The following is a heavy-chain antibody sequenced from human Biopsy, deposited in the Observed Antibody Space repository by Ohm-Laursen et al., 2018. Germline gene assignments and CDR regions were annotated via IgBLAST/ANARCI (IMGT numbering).Heavy chain of an antibody. CDR3: ARGRGGARYGMDV. D-gene: IGHD1-26*01. Sequence: LSLTCAASGFTFDDYGMHWVRQPPGKGLEWVSGIRRNSAIIDYADSVRGRFTISRDNARRFLFLQMNNLKSEDTAFYYCARGRGGARYGMDVWGRGTTVTVSS. CDR2: IRRNSAII. CDR1: GFTFDDYG. J-gene: IGHJ6*02. V-gene: IGHV3-9*01.